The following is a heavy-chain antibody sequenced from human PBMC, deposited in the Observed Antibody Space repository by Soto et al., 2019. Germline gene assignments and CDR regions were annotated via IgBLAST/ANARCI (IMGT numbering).Heavy chain of an antibody. CDR1: GGSFSGYY. D-gene: IGHD3-3*01. J-gene: IGHJ5*02. V-gene: IGHV4-34*01. Sequence: SETLSLTCAVYGGSFSGYYWSWIRQPPGKGLEWIGEINHSGSTNYNPSLKSRVTISVDTSKNQFSLKLSSVTAADTAVYYCARVLWSGYRFAPWGQGTLVPVSS. CDR3: ARVLWSGYRFAP. CDR2: INHSGST.